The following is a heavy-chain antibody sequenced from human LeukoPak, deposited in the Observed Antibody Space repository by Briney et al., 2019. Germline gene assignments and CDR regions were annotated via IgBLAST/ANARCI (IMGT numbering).Heavy chain of an antibody. CDR1: GGTFSSYA. Sequence: SVKVSCKASGGTFSSYAISWVRQAPGQGLEWMGGIIPIFGTANYAQKFQGRVTITADESTSTAYMELSRLRSEDTAVYYCAREGYCSSTSCYQDYWGQGTLVTVSS. CDR2: IIPIFGTA. CDR3: AREGYCSSTSCYQDY. V-gene: IGHV1-69*13. J-gene: IGHJ4*02. D-gene: IGHD2-2*01.